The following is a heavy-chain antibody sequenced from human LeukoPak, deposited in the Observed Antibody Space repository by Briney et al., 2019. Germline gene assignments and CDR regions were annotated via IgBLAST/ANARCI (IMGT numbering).Heavy chain of an antibody. CDR2: INQDGSDR. CDR1: RFTFSSYW. V-gene: IGHV3-7*01. Sequence: QPGGSLRLSCVASRFTFSSYWMTWVRQAPGKGLEWVANINQDGSDRYYVDSVKGRFTISRDNAKNSLYLQMDSLRAEDTAVYYCAREAILTLQPTTENWFDSWGQGTLVSVSS. J-gene: IGHJ5*01. D-gene: IGHD1-1*01. CDR3: AREAILTLQPTTENWFDS.